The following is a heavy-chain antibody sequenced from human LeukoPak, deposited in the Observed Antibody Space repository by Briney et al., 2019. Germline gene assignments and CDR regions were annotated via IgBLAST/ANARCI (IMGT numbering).Heavy chain of an antibody. J-gene: IGHJ4*02. V-gene: IGHV4-31*03. D-gene: IGHD3-3*01. CDR1: GGSVSSDGYY. CDR2: IFYRGSS. CDR3: ARSHYTVSDFHFDY. Sequence: SETLSLTCTVSGGSVSSDGYYWNWIRQHPEKGLEWIGYIFYRGSSYYNPSLKSRLTMSLDTSKNQFSLKVNSVTAADTTVYHVARSHYTVSDFHFDYWGQGTLVTVS.